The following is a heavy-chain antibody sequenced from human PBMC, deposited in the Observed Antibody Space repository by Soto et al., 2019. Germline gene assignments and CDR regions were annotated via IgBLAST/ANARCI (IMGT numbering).Heavy chain of an antibody. V-gene: IGHV4-59*08. CDR3: ARNKGGVFGVVDFDY. D-gene: IGHD3-3*01. CDR1: GGSISSYY. CDR2: IYYSGST. Sequence: SETLSLTCTVSGGSISSYYWSWIRQPPGKGLEWIGYIYYSGSTNYNPSLKSRVTISVDTSKNQFSLKLSSVTAADTAVYYCARNKGGVFGVVDFDYWGQGTLVTVSS. J-gene: IGHJ4*02.